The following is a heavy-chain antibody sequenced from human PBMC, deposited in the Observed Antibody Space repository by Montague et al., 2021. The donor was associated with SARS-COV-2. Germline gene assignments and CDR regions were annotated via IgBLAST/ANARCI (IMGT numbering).Heavy chain of an antibody. Sequence: SETLSLTCTVSGGSISSYYCSWIRQPPGKGLEWIGYIYYSGSTNYNPSLKSRATISVDTSKNQFSLKLSSVTAADTAVYYCARGFDYWGQGTLVTVSS. V-gene: IGHV4-59*01. CDR1: GGSISSYY. J-gene: IGHJ4*02. CDR2: IYYSGST. CDR3: ARGFDY.